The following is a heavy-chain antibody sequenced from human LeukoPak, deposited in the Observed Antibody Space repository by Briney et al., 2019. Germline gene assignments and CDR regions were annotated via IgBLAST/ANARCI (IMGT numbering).Heavy chain of an antibody. Sequence: SQTLSLTCTVSGGSISSGDYYWSWIRQPPGKGLEWIGYIYYSGSTYYNPSLKSRVTISVDTSKNQFSLKLSSVTAADTAVYYCARGVLQLWLMGGNWFDPWGQGTLVTVSS. J-gene: IGHJ5*02. V-gene: IGHV4-30-4*01. CDR3: ARGVLQLWLMGGNWFDP. CDR1: GGSISSGDYY. CDR2: IYYSGST. D-gene: IGHD5-18*01.